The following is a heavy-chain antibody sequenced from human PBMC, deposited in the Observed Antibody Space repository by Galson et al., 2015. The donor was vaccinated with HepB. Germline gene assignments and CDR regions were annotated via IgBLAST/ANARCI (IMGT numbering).Heavy chain of an antibody. V-gene: IGHV4-59*01. Sequence: SETLSLTCTVSGGSISSYYWSWIRQPPGKGLEWIGYIYYSGSTNYNPSLKSRVTISVDTSKNQFSLKLSSVTAADTAVYYCARDPGRDPWGQGTLVTVSS. CDR3: ARDPGRDP. CDR1: GGSISSYY. J-gene: IGHJ5*02. CDR2: IYYSGST.